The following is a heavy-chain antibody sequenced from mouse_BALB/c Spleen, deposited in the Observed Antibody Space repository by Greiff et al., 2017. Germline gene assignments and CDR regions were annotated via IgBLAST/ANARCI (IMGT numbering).Heavy chain of an antibody. V-gene: IGHV5-6*01. CDR1: GFTFSSYG. CDR2: ISSGGSYT. D-gene: IGHD2-2*01. Sequence: EVQVVESGGDLVKPGGSLKLSCAASGFTFSSYGMSWVRQTPDKRLEWVATISSGGSYTYYPDSVKGRFTISRDNAKNTLYLQMSSLKSEDTAMYYCAREGEWLPAFAYWGQGTLVTVSA. CDR3: AREGEWLPAFAY. J-gene: IGHJ3*01.